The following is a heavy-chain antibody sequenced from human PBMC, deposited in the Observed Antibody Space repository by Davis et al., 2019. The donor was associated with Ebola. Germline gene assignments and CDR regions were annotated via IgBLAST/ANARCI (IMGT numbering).Heavy chain of an antibody. CDR2: ISRSGGST. V-gene: IGHV3-23*01. Sequence: GESLKISCGASGAISDDYVMHWVRRAPGKGLEWVSSISRSGGSTYFTDSVRGRFTISRDNSKNTLSLQLNNLRAEDTAVYYCAKDSGGYGDFSDFDSWGQGALVTVSS. CDR3: AKDSGGYGDFSDFDS. CDR1: GAISDDYV. J-gene: IGHJ4*02. D-gene: IGHD4-17*01.